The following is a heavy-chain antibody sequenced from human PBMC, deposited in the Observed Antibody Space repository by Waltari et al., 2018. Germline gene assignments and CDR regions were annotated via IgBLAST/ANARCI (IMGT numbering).Heavy chain of an antibody. Sequence: QVQLEQSGAEVKKPGASMKVSCKVSGYALSELSMHWVRQAPGEGLEWMGGCNPEDGEIIYAQKCRGRVTMTEDTSTETVYMDLSSLRSEDTAVYYCATSNSGGRRGFDYWGQGTLVTVSS. CDR2: CNPEDGEI. CDR1: GYALSELS. CDR3: ATSNSGGRRGFDY. D-gene: IGHD2-15*01. V-gene: IGHV1-24*01. J-gene: IGHJ4*02.